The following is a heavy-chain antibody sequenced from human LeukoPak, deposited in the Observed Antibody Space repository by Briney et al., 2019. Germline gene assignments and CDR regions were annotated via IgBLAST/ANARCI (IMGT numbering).Heavy chain of an antibody. V-gene: IGHV3-23*01. CDR1: GFTFSNYA. CDR2: ISGSGGSA. Sequence: GGSLRLSCAASGFTFSNYAMNWVRQAPGKGLEWVSAISGSGGSAYYADSVKGRFTISRDNSKNTLYLQMNSLRAEDTAVYYCAKDQETAMIGDAFDIWGQGTMVTVSS. D-gene: IGHD3-22*01. CDR3: AKDQETAMIGDAFDI. J-gene: IGHJ3*02.